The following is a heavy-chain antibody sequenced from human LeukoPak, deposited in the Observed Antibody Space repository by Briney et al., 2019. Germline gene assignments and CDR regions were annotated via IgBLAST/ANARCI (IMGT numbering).Heavy chain of an antibody. D-gene: IGHD3-22*01. CDR1: GFTFDDYA. V-gene: IGHV3-9*01. Sequence: PGRFLRLSCAASGFTFDDYAMHWVRQAPGKGLEWVSGISWNSGSIGYADSVKGRFTISRDNAKNSLYLQMNSLRAEDTALYYCAKGGSVVVEYYFDYWGQGTLVTVSS. CDR2: ISWNSGSI. CDR3: AKGGSVVVEYYFDY. J-gene: IGHJ4*02.